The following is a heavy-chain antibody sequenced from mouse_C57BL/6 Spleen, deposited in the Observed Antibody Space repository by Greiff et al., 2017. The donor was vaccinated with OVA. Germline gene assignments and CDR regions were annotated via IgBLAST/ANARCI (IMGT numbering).Heavy chain of an antibody. J-gene: IGHJ2*01. V-gene: IGHV1-15*01. CDR2: IDPETGGT. D-gene: IGHD1-1*01. CDR3: TSDYYGSSYTDY. Sequence: QVHVKQSGAELVRPGASVTLSCKASGYTFTDYEMHWVKQTPVHGLEWIGAIDPETGGTAYNQKFKGKAILTADKSSSTAYMELRSLTSEDSAVYYCTSDYYGSSYTDYWGQGTTLTVSS. CDR1: GYTFTDYE.